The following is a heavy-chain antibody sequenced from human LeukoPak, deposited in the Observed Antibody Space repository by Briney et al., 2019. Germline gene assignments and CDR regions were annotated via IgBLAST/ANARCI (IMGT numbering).Heavy chain of an antibody. CDR1: GFTFSSYV. Sequence: GGSLRLSCAASGFTFSSYVMHWVRQAPGKGLEWVAIISYDGSNEYYADSVKGRFTISRDNSKSTLYLQMNSLRAADTAVYYCAKEAYYYDSSGYVAYWGQGTLVTVSS. CDR3: AKEAYYYDSSGYVAY. CDR2: ISYDGSNE. V-gene: IGHV3-30*04. D-gene: IGHD3-22*01. J-gene: IGHJ4*02.